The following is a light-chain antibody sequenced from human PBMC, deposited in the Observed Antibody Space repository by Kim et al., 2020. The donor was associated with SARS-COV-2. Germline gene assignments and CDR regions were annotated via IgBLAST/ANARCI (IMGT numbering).Light chain of an antibody. V-gene: IGLV6-57*02. J-gene: IGLJ3*02. Sequence: PGKTVTTSCSGSSGDIASNNVQWCQQHTGGVPAAVTYEENQRPSGVPDRFSGSINSASNSASLTIAGLKTEDEADYYCQSYNSSNLFGGGTKLTVL. CDR2: EEN. CDR3: QSYNSSNL. CDR1: SGDIASNN.